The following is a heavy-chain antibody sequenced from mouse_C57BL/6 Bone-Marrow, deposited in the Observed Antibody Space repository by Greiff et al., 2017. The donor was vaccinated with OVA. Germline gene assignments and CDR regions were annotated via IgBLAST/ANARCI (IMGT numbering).Heavy chain of an antibody. Sequence: QVQLQQSGAELVKPGASVKLSCKASGYTFTSYWMHWVKQRPGQGLEWIGMIHPNSGSTNYNEKFKSKATLTVDKPSSTAYMQLSSLTSEDSAVYYCARSPRTGQYYFDYWGQGTTLTVSS. V-gene: IGHV1-64*01. CDR2: IHPNSGST. CDR3: ARSPRTGQYYFDY. J-gene: IGHJ2*01. D-gene: IGHD4-1*01. CDR1: GYTFTSYW.